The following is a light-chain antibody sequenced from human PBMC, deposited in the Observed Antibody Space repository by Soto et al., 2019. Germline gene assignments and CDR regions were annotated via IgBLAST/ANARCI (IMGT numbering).Light chain of an antibody. CDR3: AAWDDSLSGFYV. V-gene: IGLV1-47*02. CDR1: SSNIGSNY. Sequence: QSVLTQPPSASGTTGQRVTISCSGSSSNIGSNYVYWYQQLPGTAPKLLIYSNNQRPSGVPDRFSGSKSGTSASLAISGLRSEDEADYYCAAWDDSLSGFYVFGTGTKLTVL. CDR2: SNN. J-gene: IGLJ1*01.